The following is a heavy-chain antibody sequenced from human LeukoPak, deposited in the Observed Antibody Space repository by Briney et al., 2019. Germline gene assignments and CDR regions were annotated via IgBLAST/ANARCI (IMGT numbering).Heavy chain of an antibody. CDR1: GGSISSYY. J-gene: IGHJ4*02. CDR2: IYYSGST. CDR3: ASSTYYYGSGSYQPHDY. V-gene: IGHV4-59*12. Sequence: MPSETLSLTCTVSGGSISSYYWSWIRQPPGKGLEWIGYIYYSGSTNYNPSLKSRVTISVDTSKNQFSLKLSSVTAADTAVYYCASSTYYYGSGSYQPHDYWGQGTLVTVSS. D-gene: IGHD3-10*01.